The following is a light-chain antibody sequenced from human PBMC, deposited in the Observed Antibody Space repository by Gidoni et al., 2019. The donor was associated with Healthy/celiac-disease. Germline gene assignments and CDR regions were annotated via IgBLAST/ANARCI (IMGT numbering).Light chain of an antibody. V-gene: IGKV3-20*01. CDR2: GAS. Sequence: EIVLTQSPGTLSLSPGERATLSCRASQSVSSSYLAWYQQKPGQPTRLLIYGASSRATGIPDRFSGSGSGTDFTITISRLEPEDFAVYYCQQYGSSPITFGQGTRLEIK. CDR3: QQYGSSPIT. CDR1: QSVSSSY. J-gene: IGKJ5*01.